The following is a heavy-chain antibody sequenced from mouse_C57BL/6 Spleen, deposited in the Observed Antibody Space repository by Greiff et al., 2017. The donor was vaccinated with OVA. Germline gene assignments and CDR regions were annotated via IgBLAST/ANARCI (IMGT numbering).Heavy chain of an antibody. D-gene: IGHD2-2*01. CDR1: GFTFSSYA. CDR3: ARDYGYDDWYFDV. Sequence: EVQLVESGGGLVKPGGSLKLSCAASGFTFSSYAMSWVRQTPEKRLEWVATISDGGSYTYYPDNVKGRFTISRDNAKNNLYLQMSHLKSEDTAMYYCARDYGYDDWYFDVWGTGTTVTVSS. J-gene: IGHJ1*03. V-gene: IGHV5-4*01. CDR2: ISDGGSYT.